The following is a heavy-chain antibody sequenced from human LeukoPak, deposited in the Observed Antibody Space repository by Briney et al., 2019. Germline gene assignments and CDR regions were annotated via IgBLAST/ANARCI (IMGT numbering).Heavy chain of an antibody. D-gene: IGHD5-18*01. J-gene: IGHJ4*02. V-gene: IGHV3-33*01. CDR2: IWYDGSNK. CDR3: ASFSGYSYGLQAFY. Sequence: GGSLSLSCAASGFTFSSYGMHWVRQAPGKGLEWVAVIWYDGSNKYYADSVKGRFTISRDNSKNTLYLQMNSLRAEDTAVYYCASFSGYSYGLQAFYWGQGTLVTVSS. CDR1: GFTFSSYG.